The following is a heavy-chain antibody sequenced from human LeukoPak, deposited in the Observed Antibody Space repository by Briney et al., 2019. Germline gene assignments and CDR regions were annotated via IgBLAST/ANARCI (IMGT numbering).Heavy chain of an antibody. CDR3: ARESMVRGVTNDY. Sequence: SETLSLTCTVSGGSISSGDYYWSWIRQPPGKGLEWIGYIYYSGSTYYNPSLKSRVTISVDTSKNQFSLKLSSVTAADTAVYYCARESMVRGVTNDYWGQGTLVTVSS. V-gene: IGHV4-30-4*01. D-gene: IGHD3-10*01. CDR2: IYYSGST. J-gene: IGHJ4*02. CDR1: GGSISSGDYY.